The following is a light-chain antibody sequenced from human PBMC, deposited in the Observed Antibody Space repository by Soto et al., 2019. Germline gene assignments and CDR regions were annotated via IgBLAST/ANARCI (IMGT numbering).Light chain of an antibody. CDR3: QQRSSR. CDR1: QSVSTS. V-gene: IGKV3-11*01. Sequence: EIVLIQSPATLSLSPGDRASLSCRASQSVSTSLTWYQQKPGQAPRLLIYDASTRATGIPARFSGSGSGTDFTLTISSLEPEDFAVYYCQQRSSRFGGGTKVEIK. J-gene: IGKJ4*01. CDR2: DAS.